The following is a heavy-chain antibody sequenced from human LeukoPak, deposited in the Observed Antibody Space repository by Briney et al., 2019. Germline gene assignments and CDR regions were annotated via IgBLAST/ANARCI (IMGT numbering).Heavy chain of an antibody. CDR3: ARDSMIVGWYFQH. CDR2: ISSGGST. V-gene: IGHV3-66*01. J-gene: IGHJ1*01. D-gene: IGHD3-22*01. Sequence: GGSLRLSCAASGFTVSSNYMSWVRRAPGKGLEWVSVISSGGSTNYADSVKGRFTISRDNSKNTLNLQMNSLRAEDTAVYYCARDSMIVGWYFQHWGQGTLVTVSS. CDR1: GFTVSSNY.